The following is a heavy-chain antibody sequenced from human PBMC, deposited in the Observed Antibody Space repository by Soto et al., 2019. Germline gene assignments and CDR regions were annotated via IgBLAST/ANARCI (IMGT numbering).Heavy chain of an antibody. CDR1: GGSISSSSYY. Sequence: QLQLQESGPGLVKPSETLSLTCTVSGGSISSSSYYWGWIRQPPGKGLEWIGSIYYSGSTYYNPSLKSRVTISVDTSKNQFSLKLSSVTAADTAVYYCARARNYYDSSGYKYYFDYWGQGTLVTVSS. J-gene: IGHJ4*02. CDR3: ARARNYYDSSGYKYYFDY. V-gene: IGHV4-39*07. D-gene: IGHD3-22*01. CDR2: IYYSGST.